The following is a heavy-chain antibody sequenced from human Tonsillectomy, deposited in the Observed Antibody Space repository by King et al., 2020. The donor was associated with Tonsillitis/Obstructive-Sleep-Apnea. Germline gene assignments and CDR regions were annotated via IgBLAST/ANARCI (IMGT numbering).Heavy chain of an antibody. CDR2: INSAGSST. CDR3: AKVSNGPGHVFDI. V-gene: IGHV3-74*01. J-gene: IGHJ3*02. Sequence: VQLVESGGGLVQPGGSLRLSCIASGFTFSSYWMHWVRQAPGKGLVWVSHINSAGSSTSNADSVKGRFTVSRDNAKNTLYVQMNSLRAEDTAVYYCAKVSNGPGHVFDIWGQGPMVTVST. D-gene: IGHD1-1*01. CDR1: GFTFSSYW.